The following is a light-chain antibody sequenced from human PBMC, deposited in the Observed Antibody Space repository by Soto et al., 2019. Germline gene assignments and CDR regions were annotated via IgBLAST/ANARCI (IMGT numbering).Light chain of an antibody. Sequence: QSVLTQPRSVSGSPGQSVTISCTGTSSDVGAYNYVSWYQQHPGKAPKLMIYDVSKRPSGVPDRFSGSKSGNTASLTISGLQADDEADYYCCSYAGRYTYVFGTGTKLTVL. CDR3: CSYAGRYTYV. CDR1: SSDVGAYNY. V-gene: IGLV2-11*01. CDR2: DVS. J-gene: IGLJ1*01.